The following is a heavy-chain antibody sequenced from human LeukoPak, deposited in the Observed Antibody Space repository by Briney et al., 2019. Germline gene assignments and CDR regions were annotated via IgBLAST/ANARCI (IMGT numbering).Heavy chain of an antibody. CDR1: DGSISSGGYY. CDR2: IYYSGST. CDR3: ARGGVLWFGELVWFDP. D-gene: IGHD3-10*01. Sequence: SETLSLTCTVSDGSISSGGYYWSWIRQHPGKGLEWIGYIYYSGSTYYNPSLKSRVTISVDTSKNQFSLKLSSVTAADTAVYYCARGGVLWFGELVWFDPWGQGTLVTVSS. J-gene: IGHJ5*02. V-gene: IGHV4-31*03.